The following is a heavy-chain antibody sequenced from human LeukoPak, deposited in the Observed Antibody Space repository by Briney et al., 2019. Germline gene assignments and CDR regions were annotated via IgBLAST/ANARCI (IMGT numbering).Heavy chain of an antibody. CDR2: VSGSGAHT. CDR1: GFTFSSYA. D-gene: IGHD6-13*01. V-gene: IGHV3-23*01. CDR3: ARGSSSWYTAYYYYYMDV. J-gene: IGHJ6*03. Sequence: GGSLRLSCAASGFTFSSYAMTWVRQAPGKGLQWVSAVSGSGAHTYYAGSVKGRFTISRDNSRDTLYLQMNSLRAEDTAVYYCARGSSSWYTAYYYYYMDVWGKGTTVTVSS.